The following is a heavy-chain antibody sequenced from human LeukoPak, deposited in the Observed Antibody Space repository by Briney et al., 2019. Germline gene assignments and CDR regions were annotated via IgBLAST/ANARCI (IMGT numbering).Heavy chain of an antibody. CDR3: ARLNVSYQYYFDY. CDR1: GGTFSSYA. V-gene: IGHV1-69*13. Sequence: SVKVSCKASGGTFSSYAISWVRQAPGQGLEWMGGIIPIFGTANYAQKFQGRVTITADESTSTAYMELSSLRSEDTAVYYCARLNVSYQYYFDYWGQGTLVTVSS. CDR2: IIPIFGTA. D-gene: IGHD1-26*01. J-gene: IGHJ4*02.